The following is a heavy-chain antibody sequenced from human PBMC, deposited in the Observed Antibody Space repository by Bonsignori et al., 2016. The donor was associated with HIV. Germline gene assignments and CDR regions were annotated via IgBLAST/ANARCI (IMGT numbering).Heavy chain of an antibody. J-gene: IGHJ4*02. CDR3: TRANVGAGIPPFDF. CDR1: GYPFTTYG. CDR2: INTYHGNT. D-gene: IGHD2-21*01. V-gene: IGHV1-18*01. Sequence: QVQLVQSGSEVKKPGTSVRVSCKASGYPFTTYGINWVRQAPGQGLEWMGWINTYHGNTDYAQRFHDRVTVTADTSTSTAYLDLRGLRSDDTALYYCTRANVGAGIPPFDFWGQGTLVTVSS.